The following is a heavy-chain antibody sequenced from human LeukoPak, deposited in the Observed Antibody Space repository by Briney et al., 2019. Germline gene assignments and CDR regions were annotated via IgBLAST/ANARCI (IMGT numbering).Heavy chain of an antibody. Sequence: PWETLSLTCTVSGGSISSIIYYWGWIRQPRGKGLEWIGSIYYSGITYYNPSRKSRVTISVDTSKNQFSRKLRSVTAADTAVYYCASRVKVAGINYFDYWGQGTLVTVSS. CDR3: ASRVKVAGINYFDY. D-gene: IGHD6-19*01. CDR2: IYYSGIT. CDR1: GGSISSIIYY. J-gene: IGHJ4*02. V-gene: IGHV4-39*01.